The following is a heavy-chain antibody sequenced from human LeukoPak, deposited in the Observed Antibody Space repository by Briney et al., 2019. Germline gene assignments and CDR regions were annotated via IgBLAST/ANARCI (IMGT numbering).Heavy chain of an antibody. CDR3: ARDGYCSGGSCYSFPNWFDP. J-gene: IGHJ5*02. V-gene: IGHV1-18*01. CDR1: GYTFTSYG. Sequence: SVKVSCKASGYTFTSYGISWVRQAPGQRLEWMGWISAYNGNTNYAQKLQGRVTMTTDTSTSTAYMELRSLRSDDTAVYYCARDGYCSGGSCYSFPNWFDPWGQGTLVTVSS. CDR2: ISAYNGNT. D-gene: IGHD2-15*01.